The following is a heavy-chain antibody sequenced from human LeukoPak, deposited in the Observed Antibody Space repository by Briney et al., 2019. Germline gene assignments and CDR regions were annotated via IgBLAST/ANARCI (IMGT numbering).Heavy chain of an antibody. CDR3: VSFYETY. Sequence: GGSLRLSCAASGFTFSSYAMHWVRQAPGKGLEWVAVISYDGSNKYYADSVKGLFTISRDNSKNTLYLQMNSLRAEDTAVYYCVSFYETYWGWGTLVTVSS. J-gene: IGHJ4*02. CDR1: GFTFSSYA. CDR2: ISYDGSNK. V-gene: IGHV3-30-3*01. D-gene: IGHD2-2*01.